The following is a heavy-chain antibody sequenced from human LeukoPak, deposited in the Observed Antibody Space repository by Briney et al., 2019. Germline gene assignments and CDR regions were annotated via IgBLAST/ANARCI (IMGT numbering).Heavy chain of an antibody. Sequence: SETLSLTCTVSGGSISSSYWSWIRQPPGKGLEWIGYIYYSGSTNYNPSLKSRVTISVDTSKNQFSLKLSSATAADTAVYYCARDRTGFEYWGQGTLVTVSS. V-gene: IGHV4-59*01. CDR2: IYYSGST. CDR3: ARDRTGFEY. D-gene: IGHD1-14*01. CDR1: GGSISSSY. J-gene: IGHJ4*02.